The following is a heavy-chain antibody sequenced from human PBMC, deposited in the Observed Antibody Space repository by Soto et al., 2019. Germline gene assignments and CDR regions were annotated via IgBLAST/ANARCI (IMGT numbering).Heavy chain of an antibody. CDR2: IYYSGST. V-gene: IGHV4-61*01. CDR3: ATVAIAAAGLDYYGMDV. J-gene: IGHJ6*02. Sequence: SETLSLTCTVSGGSVSSGSYYWSWIRQPPGKGLEWIGYIYYSGSTNYNPSLKSRVTISVDTSKNQFSLKLSSVTAADTAVYYCATVAIAAAGLDYYGMDVWGHGTTVTVSS. D-gene: IGHD6-13*01. CDR1: GGSVSSGSYY.